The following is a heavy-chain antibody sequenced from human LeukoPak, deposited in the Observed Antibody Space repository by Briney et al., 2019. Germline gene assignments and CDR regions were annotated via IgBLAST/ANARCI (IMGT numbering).Heavy chain of an antibody. D-gene: IGHD1-26*01. V-gene: IGHV3-23*01. CDR2: ISASGGST. CDR3: ANCVVGATGSFDY. J-gene: IGHJ4*02. Sequence: GGSLRLSCAASGFTLSSYAMRWVRQAPGRGLEWVSGISASGGSTYYADSVKGRFTISRDNSKNTLYMQMNSLRADDTAVYYCANCVVGATGSFDYWGQGTLVTVSS. CDR1: GFTLSSYA.